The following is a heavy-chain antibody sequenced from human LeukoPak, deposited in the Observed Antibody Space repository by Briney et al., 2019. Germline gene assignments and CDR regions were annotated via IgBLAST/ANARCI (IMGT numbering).Heavy chain of an antibody. D-gene: IGHD2-15*01. CDR1: GGSIRSNTYY. Sequence: SETLSLTCTVSGGSIRSNTYYWGWIRQPPGKGLEWIGSVYYSGSTYYNPSLKSRVTISVDTSKNQFSLKLSSVTAADTAVYYCARGQVVAAICWFDPWGQGTLVTVSS. J-gene: IGHJ5*02. CDR3: ARGQVVAAICWFDP. V-gene: IGHV4-39*07. CDR2: VYYSGST.